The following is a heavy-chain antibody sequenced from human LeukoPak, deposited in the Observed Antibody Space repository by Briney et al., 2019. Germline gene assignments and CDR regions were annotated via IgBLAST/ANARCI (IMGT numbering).Heavy chain of an antibody. CDR1: GGSISSYY. CDR3: ARDGGDYFDY. V-gene: IGHV4-59*01. CDR2: IYYSGST. Sequence: SETLSLTCTVSGGSISSYYWNWIRQPPGKALEWIGYIYYSGSTNYNPSLKSRVTISVDTSKNQFSLKLTSVTAADTAVYYCARDGGDYFDYWGQGTLVTVSS. J-gene: IGHJ4*02. D-gene: IGHD3-10*01.